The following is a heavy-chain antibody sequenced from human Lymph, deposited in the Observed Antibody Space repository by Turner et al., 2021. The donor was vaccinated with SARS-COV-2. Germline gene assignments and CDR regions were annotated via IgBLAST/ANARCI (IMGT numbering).Heavy chain of an antibody. Sequence: QVQLVPSGAEVKKPGASVKVSCKASGYTFTSYYMHCVRQAPGQGLEWMGIINPSGGGTTYAQKFQGRVNMTRDTSTSTVYMELSSLRSEDTALYYCAKDQSSYYYGSGEDYWGQGTLVTVS. CDR2: INPSGGGT. D-gene: IGHD3-10*01. V-gene: IGHV1-46*03. CDR1: GYTFTSYY. J-gene: IGHJ4*02. CDR3: AKDQSSYYYGSGEDY.